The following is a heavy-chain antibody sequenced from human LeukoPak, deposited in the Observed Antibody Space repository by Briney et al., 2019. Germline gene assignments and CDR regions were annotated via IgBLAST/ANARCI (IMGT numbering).Heavy chain of an antibody. V-gene: IGHV3-30*04. CDR1: GFIFSNYA. D-gene: IGHD3-10*01. J-gene: IGHJ4*02. CDR3: ARGNGPGSYLIDY. CDR2: MSHDGSNI. Sequence: PGQSLRLSCAASGFIFSNYAMHWVRRAPGQGLKWVTLMSHDGSNIQYLDSAKGRFTISRDNSKNTVYLQMNSLRDEDTAMYYCARGNGPGSYLIDYWGQGTLVTVSS.